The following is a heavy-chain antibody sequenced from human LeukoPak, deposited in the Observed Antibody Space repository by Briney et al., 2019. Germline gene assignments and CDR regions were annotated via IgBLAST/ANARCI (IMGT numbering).Heavy chain of an antibody. CDR2: INHSGST. Sequence: SETLSLTCAVYGGSFSGYYWSWIRQPPGKGLEWIGEINHSGSTNYNPSLKSRVTMSLHTSKNQFSLRLSSVTAADTADYYCARGMATPLHYFDYWGQGTLVTVSS. CDR1: GGSFSGYY. CDR3: ARGMATPLHYFDY. D-gene: IGHD5-24*01. V-gene: IGHV4-34*01. J-gene: IGHJ4*02.